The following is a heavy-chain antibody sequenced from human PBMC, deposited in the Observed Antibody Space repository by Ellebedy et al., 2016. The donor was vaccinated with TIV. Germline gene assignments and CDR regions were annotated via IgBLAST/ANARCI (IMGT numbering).Heavy chain of an antibody. D-gene: IGHD3-10*01. CDR3: ARDAGNYYGSGAFDY. V-gene: IGHV1-2*02. CDR1: GYTFTDYY. CDR2: VNPNSGDT. Sequence: ASVKVSCXASGYTFTDYYMHWVRQAPGQGLEWMGWVNPNSGDTEYAQKFQGRVTMTRDTSITTAYMELSSLRSEDTAVYYCARDAGNYYGSGAFDYWGQGTLVTVSS. J-gene: IGHJ4*02.